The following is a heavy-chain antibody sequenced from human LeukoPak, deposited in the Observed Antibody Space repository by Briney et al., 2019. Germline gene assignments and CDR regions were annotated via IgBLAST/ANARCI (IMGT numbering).Heavy chain of an antibody. Sequence: PGGSLRLSCAASGFTFSSYWMRWVRQAPGKGLVWVSRINSDGSSTSYADSVKGRFTISRDSAKNTLYLQMNSLRAEDTAVYYCARDNPSGSYRGDAFDIWGQGTMVTVSS. J-gene: IGHJ3*02. CDR1: GFTFSSYW. CDR3: ARDNPSGSYRGDAFDI. D-gene: IGHD1-26*01. V-gene: IGHV3-74*01. CDR2: INSDGSST.